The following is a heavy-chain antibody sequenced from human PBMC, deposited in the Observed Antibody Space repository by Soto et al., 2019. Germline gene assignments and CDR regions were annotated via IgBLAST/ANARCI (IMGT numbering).Heavy chain of an antibody. CDR2: IFPDDSDT. Sequence: PGESLKISCKASGYSITSYWIAWVRQMPGQGLEWMGIIFPDDSDTRYSPSFQSQVTISADKSISTAYVQWSSLKASDTAMYYCTRGGVATRTFDYWGQGTLVTVSS. J-gene: IGHJ4*02. CDR1: GYSITSYW. V-gene: IGHV5-51*01. D-gene: IGHD3-3*01. CDR3: TRGGVATRTFDY.